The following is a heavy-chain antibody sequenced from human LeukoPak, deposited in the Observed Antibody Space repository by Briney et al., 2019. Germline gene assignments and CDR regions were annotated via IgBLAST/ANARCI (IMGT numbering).Heavy chain of an antibody. V-gene: IGHV4-39*07. D-gene: IGHD3-3*01. Sequence: PSETLSLTCTVSGGSISSSSYYWGWIRQPPGKGLEWIGYIYHSGSTYYNPSLKSRVTISVDRSKNQFSLKLSSVTAADTAVYYCARAPGGGYYKGSDYWGQGTLVTVSS. CDR3: ARAPGGGYYKGSDY. CDR2: IYHSGST. CDR1: GGSISSSSYY. J-gene: IGHJ4*02.